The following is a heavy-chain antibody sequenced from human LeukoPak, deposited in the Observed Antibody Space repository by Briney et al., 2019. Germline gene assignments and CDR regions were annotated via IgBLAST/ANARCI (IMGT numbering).Heavy chain of an antibody. CDR1: GFTFSSYS. J-gene: IGHJ5*02. V-gene: IGHV3-21*01. Sequence: GGSLRLSCAAYGFTFSSYSMNWVRQAPGKGLEWVSSISSSSSYIYYADSVKGRFTISRDNAKNSLYLQMNSLRAEDTAVYYCARDAMDSSGYYDWFDPWGQGTLVTVSS. CDR2: ISSSSSYI. D-gene: IGHD3-22*01. CDR3: ARDAMDSSGYYDWFDP.